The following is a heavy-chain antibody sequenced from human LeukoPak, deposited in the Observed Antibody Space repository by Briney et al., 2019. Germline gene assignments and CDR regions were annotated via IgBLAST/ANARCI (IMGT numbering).Heavy chain of an antibody. CDR3: ARSRDYAEWFDS. CDR1: GGSISSYS. D-gene: IGHD4-17*01. CDR2: IYTSGSA. J-gene: IGHJ5*01. Sequence: SETLSLTCTVSGGSISSYSWNWIRQPAGKGLEWIGRIYTSGSANYNPSLKSRVTMSVDTSKNQFSLRLTSVTAADTAVYYCARSRDYAEWFDSWGQGTLVTVSS. V-gene: IGHV4-4*07.